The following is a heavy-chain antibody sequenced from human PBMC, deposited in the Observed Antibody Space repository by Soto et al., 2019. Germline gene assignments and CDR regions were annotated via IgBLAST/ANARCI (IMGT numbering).Heavy chain of an antibody. J-gene: IGHJ4*02. CDR1: GFTFSSYS. V-gene: IGHV3-48*02. CDR3: AREADFWTPGDY. Sequence: GGSLRLSCAASGFTFSSYSMNWVRQAPGKGLEWVPYISSSSSTIYYADSVKGRFTISRDNAKNSLYLQMNSLRDEDTAVYYCAREADFWTPGDYWGQGTLVTVSS. CDR2: ISSSSSTI. D-gene: IGHD3-3*01.